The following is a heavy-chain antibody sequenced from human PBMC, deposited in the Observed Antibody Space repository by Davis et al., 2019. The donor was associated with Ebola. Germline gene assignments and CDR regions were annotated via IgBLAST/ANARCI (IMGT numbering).Heavy chain of an antibody. J-gene: IGHJ4*02. CDR1: GGSISSYY. D-gene: IGHD3-3*01. Sequence: SETLSLTCTVSGGSISSYYWSWIRQPPGKGLEWIGEINHSGSTNYNPSLKSRVTISVDTSKNQFSLKLSSVTAADTAVYYCASLYDFWSGRYDYWGQGTLVTVSS. CDR3: ASLYDFWSGRYDY. V-gene: IGHV4-34*01. CDR2: INHSGST.